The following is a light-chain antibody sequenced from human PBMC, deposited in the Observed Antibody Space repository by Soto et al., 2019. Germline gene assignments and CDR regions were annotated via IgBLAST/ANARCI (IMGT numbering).Light chain of an antibody. CDR1: TGAVTSGHY. J-gene: IGLJ1*01. CDR3: LLSYNGPYV. Sequence: QAMVTQEPSLTVSPGGTVTLTCGSSTGAVTSGHYPYWFQQKPGQAPRTLIYDTSKKHSWTPARFSGYLLGGKAALTLSGAQPEDEAEYYCLLSYNGPYVFGAGTKVTVL. CDR2: DTS. V-gene: IGLV7-46*01.